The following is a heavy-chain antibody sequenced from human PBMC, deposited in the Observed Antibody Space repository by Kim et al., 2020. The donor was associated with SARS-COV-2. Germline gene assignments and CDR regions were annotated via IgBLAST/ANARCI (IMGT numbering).Heavy chain of an antibody. J-gene: IGHJ4*02. CDR1: GGPISGDY. CDR3: ARDGGDYGSGSYKDY. CDR2: IYYSGST. D-gene: IGHD3-10*01. V-gene: IGHV4-59*01. Sequence: SGTLSLTCNVSGGPISGDYWSWIRQSPGKGLEYIGYIYYSGSTHYNPSLKSRVTISVDTSKNQFSLRLSSVTAADTAVYYCARDGGDYGSGSYKDYWGQGTLVTVSS.